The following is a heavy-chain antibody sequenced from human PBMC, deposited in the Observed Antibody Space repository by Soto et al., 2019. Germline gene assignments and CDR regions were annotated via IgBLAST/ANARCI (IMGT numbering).Heavy chain of an antibody. Sequence: QVQLVESGGGVVQPGRSLRLSCAASGFTFSSYGMHWVRQAPGKGLEWVAVIWYDGSNKYYADSVKGRFTISRDNSKNPLYLQRNSLRAEDTAVYYWARAPPNHDILTGPVYGMDVWGQGTTVTVSS. CDR3: ARAPPNHDILTGPVYGMDV. D-gene: IGHD3-9*01. J-gene: IGHJ6*02. CDR2: IWYDGSNK. CDR1: GFTFSSYG. V-gene: IGHV3-33*01.